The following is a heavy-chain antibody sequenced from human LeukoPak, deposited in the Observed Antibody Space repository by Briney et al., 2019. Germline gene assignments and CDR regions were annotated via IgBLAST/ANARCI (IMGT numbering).Heavy chain of an antibody. Sequence: ASVKVSCKASGYMFTSYGISWVRQAPGQGLVWMGWISPYNGDTNYAQMFQGRVTLTTDTSTSTAYMELRSLRSEDMAVYYCARGGGGYSYGLDYWGQGTLVTVSS. CDR3: ARGGGGYSYGLDY. CDR1: GYMFTSYG. V-gene: IGHV1-18*03. J-gene: IGHJ4*02. CDR2: ISPYNGDT. D-gene: IGHD5-18*01.